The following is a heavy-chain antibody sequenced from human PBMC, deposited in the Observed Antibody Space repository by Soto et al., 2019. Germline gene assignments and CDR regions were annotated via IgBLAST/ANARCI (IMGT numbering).Heavy chain of an antibody. D-gene: IGHD6-13*01. Sequence: PGGSLRLSCAASGFTFGTYAMSWVRQAPGKGLEWVSSISGSGGSTNYADSVKGRFTISRDSSKNTLYVQMNSLRDEDTAVYYCAAGSSWSTGFDLWGPGTLVTVSS. CDR1: GFTFGTYA. CDR3: AAGSSWSTGFDL. CDR2: ISGSGGST. J-gene: IGHJ4*02. V-gene: IGHV3-23*01.